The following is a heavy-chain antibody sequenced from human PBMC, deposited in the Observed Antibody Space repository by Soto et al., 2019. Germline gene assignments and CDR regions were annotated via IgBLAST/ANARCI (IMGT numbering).Heavy chain of an antibody. Sequence: GGSLRLSCAASGFTFTNYAMTWARQAPGKGLEWVSSLLRSGSTTYYADSVKGRFTISSDISANSLYLQMDSLRAEDTAVYYCAKDAVSGDGIWLLDSWGQGTVVTV. CDR2: LLRSGSTT. CDR3: AKDAVSGDGIWLLDS. J-gene: IGHJ4*02. V-gene: IGHV3-23*01. D-gene: IGHD4-17*01. CDR1: GFTFTNYA.